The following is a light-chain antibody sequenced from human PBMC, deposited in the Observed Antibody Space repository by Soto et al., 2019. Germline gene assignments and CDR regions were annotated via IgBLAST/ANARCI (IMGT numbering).Light chain of an antibody. J-gene: IGKJ5*01. CDR1: QSISSY. V-gene: IGKV1-39*01. CDR3: QQSYSTPIT. CDR2: AAS. Sequence: DIQLTQSPSFLSASVGDRVTIPCRASQSISSYLNWYQQKPGKAPKLLIYAASSLQSVVPSRFSGSGSGTDFTLTISSLQPEDFATYYCQQSYSTPITFGQGTRLEIK.